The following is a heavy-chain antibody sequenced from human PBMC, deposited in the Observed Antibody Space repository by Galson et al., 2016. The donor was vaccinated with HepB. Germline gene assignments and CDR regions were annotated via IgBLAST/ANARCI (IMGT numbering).Heavy chain of an antibody. Sequence: SLRLSCAASGFTFSSYAMHWARQAPGRGLEWVALLSYDGHSKYYTDSVKGRFTISRDISKNTLYLQMNSLRPEDTAVYFCARDRDCSSSSCLVNWFDPWGQGTLVTVSS. J-gene: IGHJ5*02. V-gene: IGHV3-30*04. CDR1: GFTFSSYA. D-gene: IGHD2-2*01. CDR3: ARDRDCSSSSCLVNWFDP. CDR2: LSYDGHSK.